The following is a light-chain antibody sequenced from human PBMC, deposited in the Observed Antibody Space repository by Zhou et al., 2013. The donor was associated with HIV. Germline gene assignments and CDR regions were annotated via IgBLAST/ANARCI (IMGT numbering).Light chain of an antibody. CDR2: SAS. J-gene: IGKJ5*01. CDR3: QQSHSLLVT. Sequence: DIQMTQSPSSLSASVGDRVTISCRASQSIDSYVNWYQQRPGKAPKLLIYSASSLQSGVPSRFSGSGSETEFTLTISSLQPEDFATYYCQQSHSLLVTFGQGTRLEIK. CDR1: QSIDSY. V-gene: IGKV1-39*01.